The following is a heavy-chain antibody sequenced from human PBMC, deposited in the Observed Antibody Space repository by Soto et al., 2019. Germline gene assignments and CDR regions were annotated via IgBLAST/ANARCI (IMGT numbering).Heavy chain of an antibody. CDR1: ELNISRCA. J-gene: IGHJ4*02. CDR3: ANDPRVVVVVAAKDY. D-gene: IGHD2-15*01. V-gene: IGHV3-23*01. CDR2: ISGSGGST. Sequence: VGSKRHARASAELNISRCAMNLIRQKQGKGLEWVSAISGSGGSTYYADSVKGRFTISRDNSKNTLYLQMNSLRAEDTAVYYCANDPRVVVVVAAKDYWGQGTLVTVSS.